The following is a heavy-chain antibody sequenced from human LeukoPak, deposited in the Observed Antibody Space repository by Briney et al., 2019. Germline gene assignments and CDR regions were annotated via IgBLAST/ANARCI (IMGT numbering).Heavy chain of an antibody. D-gene: IGHD5-24*01. CDR2: IYYSGST. V-gene: IGHV4-59*01. J-gene: IGHJ3*02. CDR3: ARDRRDGYNFDAFDI. Sequence: SETLSLTCTVSGDSLSSYYWSWIRQPPGKGLEWIGYIYYSGSTSYNPSLKSRVTISVDTSKNQFSLKLSSVTAADTAVYYCARDRRDGYNFDAFDIWGQGTMVTVSS. CDR1: GDSLSSYY.